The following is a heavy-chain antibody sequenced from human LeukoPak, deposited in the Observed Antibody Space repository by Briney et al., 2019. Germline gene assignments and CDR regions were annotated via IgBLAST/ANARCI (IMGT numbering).Heavy chain of an antibody. CDR3: ATKLGAFDI. CDR1: GFIFNNHG. V-gene: IGHV3-33*01. J-gene: IGHJ3*02. CDR2: IWYDRSEK. Sequence: GRTLRLTCTASGFIFNNHGMHWVCQAPGKGQERVALIWYDRSEKFNGVTVKGQFTISRDNSKHRVYLQMNSLRAEDTAVYYCATKLGAFDIWGQGTMVTVSS. D-gene: IGHD7-27*01.